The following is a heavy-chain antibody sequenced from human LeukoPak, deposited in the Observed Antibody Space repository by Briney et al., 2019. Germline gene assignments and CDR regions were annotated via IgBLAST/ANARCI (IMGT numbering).Heavy chain of an antibody. CDR2: INPNSGGT. CDR1: GYTFTGYY. J-gene: IGHJ5*02. V-gene: IGHV1-2*02. D-gene: IGHD3-3*01. Sequence: RWASVKVSCKASGYTFTGYYMHWVRQAPGQGLEWMGWINPNSGGTNYAQKFQGRVTMTRDTSISTAYMELSRLRSDDTAVYYCARVGETITIFGVVRWFDPWGQGTLVTVSS. CDR3: ARVGETITIFGVVRWFDP.